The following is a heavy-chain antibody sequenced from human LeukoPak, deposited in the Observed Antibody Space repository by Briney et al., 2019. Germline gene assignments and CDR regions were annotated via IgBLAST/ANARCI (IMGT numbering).Heavy chain of an antibody. J-gene: IGHJ4*02. D-gene: IGHD6-19*01. CDR3: ARDFYSSGWYY. Sequence: GGSLRLSCAASGFTVSSNYMGWVRQAPGKGLEWVSVIYSGGSTYYADSVKGRFTISRDNSKNTLYLQMNSLRAEDTAVYYCARDFYSSGWYYWGQGTLVTVSS. V-gene: IGHV3-66*01. CDR1: GFTVSSNY. CDR2: IYSGGST.